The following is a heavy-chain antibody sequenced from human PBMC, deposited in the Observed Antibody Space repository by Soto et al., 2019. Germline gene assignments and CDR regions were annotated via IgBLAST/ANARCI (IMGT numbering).Heavy chain of an antibody. CDR1: GGSISSYY. Sequence: LSRTCTVSGGSISSYYWSWIRRPPGKGLEWIGYIYNSGSTHSNPSLQSRVTISVDTSKNQFSLKLSSVTAADTGIYYCARARITMVREVIKYNMDVWGQGTTVTVSS. CDR3: ARARITMVREVIKYNMDV. D-gene: IGHD3-10*01. V-gene: IGHV4-59*01. J-gene: IGHJ6*02. CDR2: IYNSGST.